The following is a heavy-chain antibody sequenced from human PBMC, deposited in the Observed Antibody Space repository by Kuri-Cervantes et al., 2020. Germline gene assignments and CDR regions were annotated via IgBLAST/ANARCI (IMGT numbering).Heavy chain of an antibody. CDR2: MNPNSGNT. CDR3: ARARIQLRASDY. D-gene: IGHD5-18*01. V-gene: IGHV1-8*01. Sequence: GGSLRLSCKASGYTFTSYDINWVRQATGQGLEWMGWMNPNSGNTGYAQKFQGRVTMTRNTSISTAYMELSSLRSEDTAVYYCARARIQLRASDYWGQGTLVTVSS. J-gene: IGHJ4*02. CDR1: GYTFTSYD.